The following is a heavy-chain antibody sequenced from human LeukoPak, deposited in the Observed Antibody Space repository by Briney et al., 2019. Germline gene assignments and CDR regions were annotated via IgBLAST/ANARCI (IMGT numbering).Heavy chain of an antibody. Sequence: PGXXXRLSCAASGFTFSSYAMSWVRQTPGKGLEWVSAISGSGGSTYYADSVKGRFTISRDNSKNTLYLQMNSLRAEDTAVYYCAKSVQLLWFGESSPGYWGQGTLVTVSS. V-gene: IGHV3-23*01. D-gene: IGHD3-10*01. J-gene: IGHJ4*02. CDR3: AKSVQLLWFGESSPGY. CDR2: ISGSGGST. CDR1: GFTFSSYA.